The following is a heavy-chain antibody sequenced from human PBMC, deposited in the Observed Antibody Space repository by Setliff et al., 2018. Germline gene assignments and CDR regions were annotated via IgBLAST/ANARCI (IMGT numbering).Heavy chain of an antibody. V-gene: IGHV3-33*06. CDR2: IWNDGRNK. J-gene: IGHJ4*02. CDR3: ANAEVVVAP. CDR1: GFTFSSYA. Sequence: GGSLRLSCAASGFTFSSYAMHWVRQAPGKGLEWVAVIWNDGRNKFYADSVYGRFTVSRDNSKNTLYLQMNSLRAEDTAVYYCANAEVVVAPWGQGTLVTVSS. D-gene: IGHD2-15*01.